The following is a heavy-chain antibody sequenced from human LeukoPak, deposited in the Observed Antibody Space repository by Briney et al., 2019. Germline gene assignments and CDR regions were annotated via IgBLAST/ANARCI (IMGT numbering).Heavy chain of an antibody. CDR3: ARLQSGWFYFDY. D-gene: IGHD6-19*01. V-gene: IGHV4-61*02. CDR1: GGSISSGSYY. CDR2: IYTSGST. Sequence: SQTLSLTCTVSGGSISSGSYYWGWLRQPAGKGLEWIGRIYTSGSTNYNPSLKSRVTISVDTSKNQFSLKLSSVTAADTAVYYCARLQSGWFYFDYWGQGTLVTVSS. J-gene: IGHJ4*02.